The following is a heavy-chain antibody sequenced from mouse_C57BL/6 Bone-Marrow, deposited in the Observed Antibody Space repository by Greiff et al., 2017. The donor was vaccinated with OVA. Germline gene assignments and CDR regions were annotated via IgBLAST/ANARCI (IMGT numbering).Heavy chain of an antibody. CDR1: GYTFTDYE. CDR3: TREGGKWSYYAMDY. V-gene: IGHV1-15*01. J-gene: IGHJ4*01. Sequence: QVQLQQSGAELVRPGASVTLSCKASGYTFTDYEMQWVKQTPVHGLEWIGAIDPETGGTAYNQKFKGKAILTADKSSSTAYMELRSLTSEDSAVYYCTREGGKWSYYAMDYWGQGTSVTVSS. D-gene: IGHD1-1*02. CDR2: IDPETGGT.